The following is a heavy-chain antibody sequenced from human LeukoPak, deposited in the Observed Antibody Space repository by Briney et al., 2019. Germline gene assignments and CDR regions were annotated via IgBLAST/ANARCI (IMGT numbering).Heavy chain of an antibody. CDR2: IKQDGSGK. CDR3: ARDSDHVRDY. J-gene: IGHJ4*02. D-gene: IGHD3-10*01. V-gene: IGHV3-7*01. CDR1: GFTFSNYW. Sequence: GGSLRLSCAASGFTFSNYWMSWVRQAPGKGLEWVANIKQDGSGKYYVGSVRGRFTISRDNAKNSLYLQMNSLRAEDTAVYFCARDSDHVRDYWGQGTLVTVSS.